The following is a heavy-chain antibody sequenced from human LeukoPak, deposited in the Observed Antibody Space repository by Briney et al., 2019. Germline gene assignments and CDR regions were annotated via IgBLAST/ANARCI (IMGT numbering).Heavy chain of an antibody. J-gene: IGHJ4*02. CDR2: ISWDGGST. CDR1: GFTFDDYT. CDR3: AKAATIFGVVSHFDY. Sequence: GSLRLSCAASGFTFDDYTMHWVRQAPGKGLEWVSLISWDGGSTFYADSVKGRFTISRDNSKNSLYLQMNSLRTEDTALYYCAKAATIFGVVSHFDYWGQGTLVTVSS. D-gene: IGHD3-3*01. V-gene: IGHV3-43*01.